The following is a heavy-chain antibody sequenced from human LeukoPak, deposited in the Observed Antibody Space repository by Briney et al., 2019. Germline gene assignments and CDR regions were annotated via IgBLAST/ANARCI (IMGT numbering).Heavy chain of an antibody. D-gene: IGHD6-13*01. J-gene: IGHJ4*02. V-gene: IGHV1-18*01. CDR2: ISAYNGNT. Sequence: ASVKVSCKASGGTFSSYAISWVRQAPGQGLEWMGWISAYNGNTNYAQKLQGRVTMTTDTSTSTAYMELRSLRSDDTAVYYCARAPWQLVNDYWGQGTLVTVSS. CDR3: ARAPWQLVNDY. CDR1: GGTFSSYA.